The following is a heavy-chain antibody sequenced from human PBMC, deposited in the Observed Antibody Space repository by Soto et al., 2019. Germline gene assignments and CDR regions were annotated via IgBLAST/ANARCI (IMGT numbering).Heavy chain of an antibody. J-gene: IGHJ4*02. V-gene: IGHV2-5*01. CDR1: GFSLSTTGRG. Sequence: SGPSLVNPRHTLTLSCVFSGFSLSTTGRGVAWIRQPPGKPLEWLALIYWNDDNRYSPSLKSRLTVTKDTSKNRVVLTMTNIDPVDTATYFCANRSSLTLYGTSGSIFDYWGQGLLVTVSS. CDR2: IYWNDDN. D-gene: IGHD3-22*01. CDR3: ANRSSLTLYGTSGSIFDY.